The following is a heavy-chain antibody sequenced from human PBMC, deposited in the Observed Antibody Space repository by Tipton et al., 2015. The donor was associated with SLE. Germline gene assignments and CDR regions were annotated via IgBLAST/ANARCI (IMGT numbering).Heavy chain of an antibody. V-gene: IGHV4-38-2*01. J-gene: IGHJ3*02. CDR1: GYSISSGYY. CDR2: IYHSGST. Sequence: TLSLTCAVSGYSISSGYYWGWIRQPPGEGLEWIGSIYHSGSTYYNPSLKSRVTISVDTSKNQFSLKLSSVTAADTAVYYCARQWRRSAFDIWGQGTMVTVSS. D-gene: IGHD6-19*01. CDR3: ARQWRRSAFDI.